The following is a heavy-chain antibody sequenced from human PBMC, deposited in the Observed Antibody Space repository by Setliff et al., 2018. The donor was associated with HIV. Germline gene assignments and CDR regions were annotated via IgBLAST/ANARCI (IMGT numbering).Heavy chain of an antibody. CDR3: VRERNPGELLNHYYYMDV. J-gene: IGHJ6*03. CDR2: IYSGGST. V-gene: IGHV3-53*01. Sequence: GGSLRLSCAASGFTVSSNYMSWVRQAPGKGLEWVSVIYSGGSTYYADSVRGRFTISRDNSKDTLYLQMNSLRAEDIAVYYCVRERNPGELLNHYYYMDVWGKGTTVTVSS. CDR1: GFTVSSNY. D-gene: IGHD3-10*01.